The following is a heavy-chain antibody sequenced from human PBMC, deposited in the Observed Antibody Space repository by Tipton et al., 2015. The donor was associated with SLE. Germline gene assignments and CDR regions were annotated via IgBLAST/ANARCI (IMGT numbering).Heavy chain of an antibody. Sequence: TLSLTCAVYGGSFSGYYWSWIRQPPGKGLEWIGYIYTSGSTNYNPSLKSRVTISVDTSKNQFSLKLSSVTAADTAVYYCARRVSPPIDAFDIWGQGTMVTVSS. J-gene: IGHJ3*02. CDR3: ARRVSPPIDAFDI. V-gene: IGHV4-4*09. CDR1: GGSFSGYY. CDR2: IYTSGST.